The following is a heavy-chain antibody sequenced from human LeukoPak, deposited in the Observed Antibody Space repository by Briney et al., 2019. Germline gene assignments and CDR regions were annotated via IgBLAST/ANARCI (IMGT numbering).Heavy chain of an antibody. V-gene: IGHV1-18*01. CDR3: ARVTTVTTPVGP. CDR1: GYTFTSYG. J-gene: IGHJ5*02. CDR2: ISAYNGNT. D-gene: IGHD4-17*01. Sequence: ASVKVSCKASGYTFTSYGISWVRQAPGQELEWMGWISAYNGNTNYAQKLQGRVTMTTDTSTSTAYMELRSLRSDDTAVYYCARVTTVTTPVGPWGQGTLVTVSS.